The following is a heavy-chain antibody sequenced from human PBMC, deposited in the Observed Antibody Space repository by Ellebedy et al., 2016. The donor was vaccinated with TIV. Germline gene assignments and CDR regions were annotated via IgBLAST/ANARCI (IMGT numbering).Heavy chain of an antibody. Sequence: GESLKISCAASGFTFSSYAMHWVRQAPGKGLEWVAVISYDGSNKYYADSVKGRFTISRDNSKNTLYLQMNSLRAEDTAMYYCARDRHDYSTYSFDPWGQGTLVTVSS. J-gene: IGHJ5*02. D-gene: IGHD4-11*01. CDR1: GFTFSSYA. V-gene: IGHV3-30-3*01. CDR2: ISYDGSNK. CDR3: ARDRHDYSTYSFDP.